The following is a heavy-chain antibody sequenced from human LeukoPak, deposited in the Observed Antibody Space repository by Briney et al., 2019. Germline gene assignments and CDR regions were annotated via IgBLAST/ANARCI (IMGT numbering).Heavy chain of an antibody. CDR2: ISSSSSYI. CDR3: ASPYYDILTGYYDDAFDI. J-gene: IGHJ3*02. CDR1: GFTFSSYS. D-gene: IGHD3-9*01. V-gene: IGHV3-21*01. Sequence: PGGSLRLSCAASGFTFSSYSMNWVRQAPGKGLEWVSSISSSSSYIYYADSVKGRFTISRDNAKNSLYLQMNSLRAEDTAVYYCASPYYDILTGYYDDAFDIWGQGTMVTVSS.